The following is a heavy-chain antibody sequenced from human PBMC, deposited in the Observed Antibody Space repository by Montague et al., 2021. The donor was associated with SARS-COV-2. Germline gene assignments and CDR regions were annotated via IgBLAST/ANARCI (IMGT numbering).Heavy chain of an antibody. CDR1: GGSFSGYY. D-gene: IGHD3-10*01. CDR2: IYYSGST. CDR3: ARLSNYYGSGSYYPHNYYYYGMDV. J-gene: IGHJ6*02. Sequence: SETLSLTCVVYGGSFSGYYWSWIRQPPGKGLEWIGSIYYSGSTYYNESLKSRVTISVDTSKNQFSLKLSSVTAADTAVYYCARLSNYYGSGSYYPHNYYYYGMDVWGQGTTVTVSS. V-gene: IGHV4-34*01.